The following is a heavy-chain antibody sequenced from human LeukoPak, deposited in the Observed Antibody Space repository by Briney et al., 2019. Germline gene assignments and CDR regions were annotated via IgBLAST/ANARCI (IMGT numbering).Heavy chain of an antibody. Sequence: PGGSLRLSFAASGFAVSSNYMSWVRQAPGKGLEWVSVIYSGGSTYYADSLKGRFTISRDNSKNTLYLQMNSLRAEDTAVYYCARDYDFWSGYNNWGKGTLVTVSS. CDR3: ARDYDFWSGYNN. CDR2: IYSGGST. V-gene: IGHV3-53*05. D-gene: IGHD3-3*01. J-gene: IGHJ4*02. CDR1: GFAVSSNY.